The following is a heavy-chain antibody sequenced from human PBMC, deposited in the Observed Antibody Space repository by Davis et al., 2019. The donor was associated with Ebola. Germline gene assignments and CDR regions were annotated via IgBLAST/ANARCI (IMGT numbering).Heavy chain of an antibody. J-gene: IGHJ4*02. CDR1: GFTFSSYW. CDR3: ARGRVDTAMEFDN. D-gene: IGHD5-18*01. Sequence: GESLKISCAASGFTFSSYWMHWVRQAPGKGLVWVSRINSDGSSTSYADSVKGRFTISRDNAKKSLYLQMNSLRAEDTAVYYCARGRVDTAMEFDNWGQGTLVTVSS. CDR2: INSDGSST. V-gene: IGHV3-74*01.